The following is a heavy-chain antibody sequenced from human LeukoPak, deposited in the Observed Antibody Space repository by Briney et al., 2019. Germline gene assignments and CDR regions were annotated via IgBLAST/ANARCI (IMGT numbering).Heavy chain of an antibody. D-gene: IGHD2-8*01. J-gene: IGHJ4*02. CDR1: GFRIGDYY. CDR2: ISGSGGTV. Sequence: PGGSLRLSCAASGFRIGDYYMSWIRQAPGKGLECISFISGSGGTVRYADSVKGRFTISRDNAENSLYLQMSSLRAEDTAIYYCAKDLYGTNPIRFDSWGQGTLVTVSS. CDR3: AKDLYGTNPIRFDS. V-gene: IGHV3-11*01.